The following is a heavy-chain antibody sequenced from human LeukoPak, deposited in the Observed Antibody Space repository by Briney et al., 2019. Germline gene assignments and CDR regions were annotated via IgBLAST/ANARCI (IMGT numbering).Heavy chain of an antibody. Sequence: SETLSLTCAVYGGSFSGYYWSWIRQPPGKGLEWIGEINHSGSTSYNPSLKSRVTISVDTSKNQFSLKLSSVTAADTAVYYCARGIAVAGTGLDYWGQGTLVTVSS. CDR1: GGSFSGYY. D-gene: IGHD6-19*01. J-gene: IGHJ4*02. CDR2: INHSGST. CDR3: ARGIAVAGTGLDY. V-gene: IGHV4-34*01.